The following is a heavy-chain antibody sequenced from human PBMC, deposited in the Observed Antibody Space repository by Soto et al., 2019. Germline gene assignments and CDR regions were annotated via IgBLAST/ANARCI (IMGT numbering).Heavy chain of an antibody. J-gene: IGHJ3*02. D-gene: IGHD3-16*01. CDR2: INHSGST. CDR3: ARRIGWGSWSSMGAFDT. Sequence: SETLSLTCTVSGGSISSYYWSWIRQPPGKGLEWIGEINHSGSTYYNPSLKSRVTISVDTSKNQFSLKLSSVTAADTAVYYCARRIGWGSWSSMGAFDTWGNETMVTLSS. V-gene: IGHV4-34*01. CDR1: GGSISSYY.